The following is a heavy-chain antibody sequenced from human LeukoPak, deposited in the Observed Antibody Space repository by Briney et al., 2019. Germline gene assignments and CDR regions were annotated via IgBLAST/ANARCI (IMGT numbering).Heavy chain of an antibody. CDR2: INPNSGGT. V-gene: IGHV1-2*02. J-gene: IGHJ6*03. Sequence: ASVKVSCKASGYTFTGYYMHWVRQAPGQGLEWMGWINPNSGGTNYAQKFQGRVTMTRDTSISTAYMELSRLRSDDTAVYYCAREREEEHNYYYYYMDVWGNGTTVTVSS. D-gene: IGHD1/OR15-1a*01. CDR1: GYTFTGYY. CDR3: AREREEEHNYYYYYMDV.